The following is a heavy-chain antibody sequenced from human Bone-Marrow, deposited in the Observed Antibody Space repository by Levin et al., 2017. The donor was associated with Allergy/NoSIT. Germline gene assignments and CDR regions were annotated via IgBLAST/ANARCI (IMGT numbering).Heavy chain of an antibody. D-gene: IGHD3-9*01. J-gene: IGHJ6*02. CDR1: GFNFSIYG. V-gene: IGHV3-21*04. CDR3: ARDRTNGILTNYGMDV. Sequence: AASVKVSCAASGFNFSIYGMNWVRQAPGKGVEWVSSISSSSSNIYHADSLKGRFTISRDNAKNSLYLQMKSLRAEDTAVYYCARDRTNGILTNYGMDVWGQGTTVTVSS. CDR2: ISSSSSNI.